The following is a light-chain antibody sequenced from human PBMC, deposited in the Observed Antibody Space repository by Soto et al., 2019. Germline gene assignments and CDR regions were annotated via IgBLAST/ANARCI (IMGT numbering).Light chain of an antibody. V-gene: IGLV1-40*01. Sequence: QSVLTQPPSVSGAPGQRVTISCTGSSSNIGAGYDVHWYQQLPGTAPKLLIYGNSNRPSGVPDRFSGSKSGTSGSLAITGLQAEDEADYDCQSYDSSLSVWVFGGGTELTVL. CDR2: GNS. CDR1: SSNIGAGYD. J-gene: IGLJ3*02. CDR3: QSYDSSLSVWV.